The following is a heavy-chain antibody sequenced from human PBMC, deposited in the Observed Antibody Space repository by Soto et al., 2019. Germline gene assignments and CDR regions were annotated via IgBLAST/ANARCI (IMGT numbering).Heavy chain of an antibody. CDR3: AKSAYYDFWSGYYFDY. CDR2: ISGSGGST. J-gene: IGHJ4*02. V-gene: IGHV3-23*01. D-gene: IGHD3-3*01. CDR1: GFTFSSYA. Sequence: GGSLRLSCAASGFTFSSYAMSWVRQAPGKGLEWVSAISGSGGSTYYADSVKGRFTISRDNSKNMLYLQMNSLRAEDTAVYYCAKSAYYDFWSGYYFDYWGQGTLVTVSS.